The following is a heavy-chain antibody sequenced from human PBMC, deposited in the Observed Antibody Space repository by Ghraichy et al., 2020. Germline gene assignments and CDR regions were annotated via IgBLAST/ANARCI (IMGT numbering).Heavy chain of an antibody. V-gene: IGHV3-23*01. CDR1: GFTFSSYA. J-gene: IGHJ3*01. CDR3: AKDRYYYDSSGPV. Sequence: GESLNISCAASGFTFSSYAMSWVRQAPGKGLEWVSAISGSGGSTYYADSVKGRFTISRDNSKNTLYLQMNSLRAEDTAVYYCAKDRYYYDSSGPVWGQGTMGTVSS. D-gene: IGHD3-22*01. CDR2: ISGSGGST.